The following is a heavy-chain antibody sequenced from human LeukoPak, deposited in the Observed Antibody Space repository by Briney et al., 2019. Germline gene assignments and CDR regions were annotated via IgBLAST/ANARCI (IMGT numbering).Heavy chain of an antibody. CDR3: ARGSPNYFDY. CDR1: GFTFNSYS. V-gene: IGHV3-21*01. J-gene: IGHJ4*02. Sequence: EGSLRLSCAASGFTFNSYSMNWVRQAPGKGLEWVSSISSSSSYIYYADSVKGRFTISRDNAKNSLYLQMNSLRAEDTAVYYCARGSPNYFDYWGQGTLVTVSS. CDR2: ISSSSSYI.